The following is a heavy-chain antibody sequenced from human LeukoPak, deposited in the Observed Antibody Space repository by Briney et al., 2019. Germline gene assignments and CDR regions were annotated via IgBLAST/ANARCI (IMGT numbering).Heavy chain of an antibody. CDR1: GFTFSSYW. CDR2: INSDGSST. D-gene: IGHD3-10*01. Sequence: GGSLRLSCAASGFTFSSYWMHWVRQAPGKGLVWVSRINSDGSSTSYADSVKGRFTISRDNSKNTLYLQMNSLRAEDTAVYYCAKGTGRLWFGESRAFDIWGQRTMVTVSS. V-gene: IGHV3-74*01. CDR3: AKGTGRLWFGESRAFDI. J-gene: IGHJ3*02.